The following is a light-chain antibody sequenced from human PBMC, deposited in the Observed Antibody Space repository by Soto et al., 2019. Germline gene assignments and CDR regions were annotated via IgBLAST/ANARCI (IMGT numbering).Light chain of an antibody. V-gene: IGKV1-39*01. CDR1: QSISSY. J-gene: IGKJ1*01. Sequence: DIQMTQSPSSVSASVGDRVTITCRASQSISSYLNWYQQRPGKAPKLLIYAASSLQSGVPSRFSGSGSRTDFTLTISSLQPEDFATYYCQQSYSTPWTFGQGTKVDIK. CDR3: QQSYSTPWT. CDR2: AAS.